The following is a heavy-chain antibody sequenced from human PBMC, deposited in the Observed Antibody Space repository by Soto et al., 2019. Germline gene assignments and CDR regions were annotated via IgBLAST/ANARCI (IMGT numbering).Heavy chain of an antibody. CDR2: ISDDGNIK. J-gene: IGHJ4*02. CDR1: GLTFNRAG. CDR3: AKDKGKRYFDY. V-gene: IGHV3-30*18. Sequence: GGSLRLSCAASGLTFNRAGMHWVRQAPGKGLEWVALISDDGNIKYYADSVEGRFTISRDNSKDTLYLQMNSLRVEDTAVYYCAKDKGKRYFDYWGQGSLVTVSS.